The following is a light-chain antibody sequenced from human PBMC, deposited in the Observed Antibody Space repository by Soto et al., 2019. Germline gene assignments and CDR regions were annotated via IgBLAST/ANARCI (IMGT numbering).Light chain of an antibody. Sequence: QSALTQPASVSGSPGQSITIPCTGTSSDVGGYDYVSWYQQHPGKVPKLMIYEVSNRPSGVSNRFSGSKSGNTASLTISGLQAEDEAYYYCNSYTSSTTLVFGGGTQLTVL. V-gene: IGLV2-14*01. CDR2: EVS. J-gene: IGLJ3*02. CDR1: SSDVGGYDY. CDR3: NSYTSSTTLV.